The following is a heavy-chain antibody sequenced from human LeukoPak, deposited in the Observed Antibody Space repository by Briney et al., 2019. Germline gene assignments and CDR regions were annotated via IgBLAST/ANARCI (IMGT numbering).Heavy chain of an antibody. CDR1: GFSFSVYE. D-gene: IGHD5-12*01. CDR3: TTLTVATNFDY. V-gene: IGHV3-48*03. J-gene: IGHJ4*02. Sequence: GASLRLSCAASGFSFSVYEMHWVRQAPGKGMEWISDISSSGTTTYYADSVKGRFTISRDNAKNSLYLQMNSLRAEDTAVIYCTTLTVATNFDYWGQGTLVTVSS. CDR2: ISSSGTTT.